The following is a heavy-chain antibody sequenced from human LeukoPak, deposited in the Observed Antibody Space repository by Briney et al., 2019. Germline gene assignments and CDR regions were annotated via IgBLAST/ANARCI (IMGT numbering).Heavy chain of an antibody. CDR2: IKQDGSEK. V-gene: IGHV3-7*05. CDR3: ARDLYYSGSGSYDAFDI. D-gene: IGHD3-10*01. Sequence: GGSLRLSCAVSGFTSSRYWMNWVRQAPGKGLEWVANIKQDGSEKYYVDSVKGRFTISRDNAKNSLYLQMNSLRPEDTAVYYCARDLYYSGSGSYDAFDIWGQGTMVTVSS. CDR1: GFTSSRYW. J-gene: IGHJ3*02.